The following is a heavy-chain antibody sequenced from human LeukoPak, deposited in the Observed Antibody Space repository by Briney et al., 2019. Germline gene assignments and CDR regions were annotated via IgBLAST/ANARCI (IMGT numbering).Heavy chain of an antibody. CDR3: ARGYNYANDFDS. CDR1: GFTFSNYW. CDR2: ITSDGTAT. J-gene: IGHJ4*02. V-gene: IGHV3-74*01. Sequence: GGSLRLSCVASGFTFSNYWLHWVRQAPGKGLVWVSRITSDGTATTYADSVKGRFTISRDNAKNTLYLQMNSLRVEDTALYYCARGYNYANDFDSWGQGTLVSVSS. D-gene: IGHD5-24*01.